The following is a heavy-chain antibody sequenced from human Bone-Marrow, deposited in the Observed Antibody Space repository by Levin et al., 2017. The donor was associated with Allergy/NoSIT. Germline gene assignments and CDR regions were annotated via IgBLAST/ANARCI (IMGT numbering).Heavy chain of an antibody. Sequence: GASVKVSCKASGYTFTNYDIHWVRQAPGQSLEWMGWINPNSGGTSSAQKFQGRVTMTRDTSINTSYMELTRLTSDDTAVYYCAREASSSGWNDKLDYWGQGTLVTVSS. V-gene: IGHV1-2*02. CDR1: GYTFTNYD. J-gene: IGHJ4*02. CDR3: AREASSSGWNDKLDY. CDR2: INPNSGGT. D-gene: IGHD1-1*01.